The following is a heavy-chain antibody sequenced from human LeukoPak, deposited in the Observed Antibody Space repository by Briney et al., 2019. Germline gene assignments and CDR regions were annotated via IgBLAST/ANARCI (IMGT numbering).Heavy chain of an antibody. D-gene: IGHD1/OR15-1a*01. J-gene: IGHJ4*02. Sequence: GGSLRLSCAASGFTFSGFYMTWIRQAPGRGLEWISYISTTGSDIFYADSVKGRFTISRDNVKNSLYLQMNSLTAEDTAVYYCAKTARTLDYWGQGTLVTVSS. CDR2: ISTTGSDI. V-gene: IGHV3-11*01. CDR3: AKTARTLDY. CDR1: GFTFSGFY.